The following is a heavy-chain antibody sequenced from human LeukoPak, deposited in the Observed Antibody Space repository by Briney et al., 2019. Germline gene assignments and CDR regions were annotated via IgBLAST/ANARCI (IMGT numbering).Heavy chain of an antibody. D-gene: IGHD5-18*01. CDR1: GGSISSDNW. J-gene: IGHJ3*02. Sequence: SETLSLTCAVSGGSISSDNWWSWVRQPPGKGLEWIGEIYHSGSTNYNPSLQSRVTISVDTSKNQFSLKLSSVTAADTAFYYCARVDTSLAPDAFDIWGQGTRVTVSS. CDR3: ARVDTSLAPDAFDI. V-gene: IGHV4-4*02. CDR2: IYHSGST.